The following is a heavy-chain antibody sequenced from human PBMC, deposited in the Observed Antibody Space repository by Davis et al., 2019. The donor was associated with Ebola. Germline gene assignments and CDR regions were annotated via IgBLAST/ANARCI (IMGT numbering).Heavy chain of an antibody. V-gene: IGHV3-21*01. J-gene: IGHJ6*01. CDR3: TLLQEHL. CDR1: GFTFSTYS. Sequence: GESLKISCVASGFTFSTYSMSWVRQAPGKGLEWVSSISSDSDYIYYADSAKGRFTISRDNAKNSLYLQMNSLHQGPIGLPPGTLLQEHLWG. CDR2: ISSDSDYI.